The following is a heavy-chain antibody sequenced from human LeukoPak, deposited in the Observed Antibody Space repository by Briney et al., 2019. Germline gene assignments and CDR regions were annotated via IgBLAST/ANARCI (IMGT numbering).Heavy chain of an antibody. CDR2: IKQDGSEK. CDR3: AREGIAAAVDY. J-gene: IGHJ4*02. D-gene: IGHD6-13*01. CDR1: GFTFSSYW. V-gene: IGHV3-7*01. Sequence: PGGSLRLSCAASGFTFSSYWMSWVRQAPGKGLEWGANIKQDGSEKYYVDSVKGRFTISRDNAKNSLYLQMNSLRAEDTAVYYCAREGIAAAVDYWGQGTLVTVSS.